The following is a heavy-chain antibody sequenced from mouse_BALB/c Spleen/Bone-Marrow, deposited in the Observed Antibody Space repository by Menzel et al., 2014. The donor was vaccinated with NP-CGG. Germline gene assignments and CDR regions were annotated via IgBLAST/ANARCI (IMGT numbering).Heavy chain of an antibody. CDR3: ARPGYYGSFAY. Sequence: EVHLVESGGGLVQPGGSLKLSCAASGFDFSGFWMSWVRQAPGRGLEWIGEINPDSNTINYSPSLKDKFIISRDNAKNTLYLQMSKVRSEDTALYYCARPGYYGSFAYWGQGTLVTVSA. CDR1: GFDFSGFW. J-gene: IGHJ3*01. D-gene: IGHD1-2*01. CDR2: INPDSNTI. V-gene: IGHV4-1*02.